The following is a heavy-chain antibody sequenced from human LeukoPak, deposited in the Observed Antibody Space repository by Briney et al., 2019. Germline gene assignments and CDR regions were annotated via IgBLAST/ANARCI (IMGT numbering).Heavy chain of an antibody. CDR1: GFKLSSYM. CDR2: ISYDGSNK. D-gene: IGHD1-14*01. V-gene: IGHV3-30-3*01. CDR3: ARDTTGFDY. J-gene: IGHJ4*02. Sequence: GGSLRLSCAASGFKLSSYMLNWVRQAPGKGLEWVAVISYDGSNKYYADSVKGRFTISRDNSKNTLYLQMNSLRAEDTAVYYCARDTTGFDYWGQGTLVTVSS.